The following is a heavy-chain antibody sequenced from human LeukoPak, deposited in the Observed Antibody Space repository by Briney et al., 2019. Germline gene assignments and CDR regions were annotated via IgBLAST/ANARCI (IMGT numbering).Heavy chain of an antibody. D-gene: IGHD6-13*01. J-gene: IGHJ4*02. V-gene: IGHV4-59*01. CDR1: GGPISSYY. Sequence: SETLSLTCNVSGGPISSYYWSWIRQPPGKGLEWIGYIYDSGTTNYNPSLKSRATVAVDTSKNQFSLKLSSVTAADTAVYYCARGGVAAKYYFDYWSQGTLVTVSS. CDR2: IYDSGTT. CDR3: ARGGVAAKYYFDY.